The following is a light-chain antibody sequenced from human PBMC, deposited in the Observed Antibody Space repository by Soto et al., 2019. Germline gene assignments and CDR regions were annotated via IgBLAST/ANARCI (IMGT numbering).Light chain of an antibody. V-gene: IGLV2-8*01. J-gene: IGLJ1*01. Sequence: QSVLTQPPSASGSPGQSVTISCTGTSSDVGGYNYVSWYQQHPGKAPKLMIYEVSKRPSGVPDRFSGSKSGNTASLTVSGLQAEVEADYYCSSYAGSNIEVFGTGTKVTVL. CDR3: SSYAGSNIEV. CDR2: EVS. CDR1: SSDVGGYNY.